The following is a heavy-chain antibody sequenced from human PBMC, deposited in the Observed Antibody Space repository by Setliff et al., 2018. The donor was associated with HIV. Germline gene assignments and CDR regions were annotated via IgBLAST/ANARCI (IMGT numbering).Heavy chain of an antibody. CDR2: SNSDGSST. CDR3: ARELPGPPGALDI. Sequence: PGGSLRLTCAASGFTFNTYWMHWVRQAPGKGLVLVSHSNSDGSSTTYADSVKGRFTISRDNAKNTLYLQMNSLRAEDTAVYFCARELPGPPGALDIWGHGTMVTVSS. CDR1: GFTFNTYW. V-gene: IGHV3-74*01. D-gene: IGHD7-27*01. J-gene: IGHJ3*02.